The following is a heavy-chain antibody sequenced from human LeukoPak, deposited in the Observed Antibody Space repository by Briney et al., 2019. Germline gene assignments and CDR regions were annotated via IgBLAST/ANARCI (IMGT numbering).Heavy chain of an antibody. CDR2: ISGSGGST. CDR3: AKDSVAVPAARGFGSRRVFDY. Sequence: QPGGSLRLSCAASGFTFSSYAMSWVRQAPGKGLEWVSAISGSGGSTYYADSVKGRFTISRDNSKNTLYLQRNSLRAEDTAVYYCAKDSVAVPAARGFGSRRVFDYWGQGTLVTVSS. D-gene: IGHD2-2*01. CDR1: GFTFSSYA. J-gene: IGHJ4*02. V-gene: IGHV3-23*01.